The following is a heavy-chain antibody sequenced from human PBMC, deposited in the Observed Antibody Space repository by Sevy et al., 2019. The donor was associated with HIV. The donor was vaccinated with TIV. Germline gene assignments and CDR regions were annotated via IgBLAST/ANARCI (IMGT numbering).Heavy chain of an antibody. CDR2: ISAYNGNT. D-gene: IGHD5-18*01. CDR1: GYTFTSYG. Sequence: ASVKVSCKASGYTFTSYGISWVRQAPGQGLEWMGWISAYNGNTNYTQKLQGRVTMTTDTSTSTAYMELRSLRSDDTAVYYCARHALTDTWFDYWGQGTLVTVSS. J-gene: IGHJ4*02. V-gene: IGHV1-18*01. CDR3: ARHALTDTWFDY.